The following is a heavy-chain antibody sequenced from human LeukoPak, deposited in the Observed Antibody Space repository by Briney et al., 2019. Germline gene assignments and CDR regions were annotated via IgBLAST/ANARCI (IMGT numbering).Heavy chain of an antibody. J-gene: IGHJ4*02. CDR2: IRGSGGGT. V-gene: IGHV3-23*01. D-gene: IGHD2-21*02. Sequence: GESLRLSCAASGFTFSNYGMSWVRQAPGKGLEWVSVIRGSGGGTYYADSVKGRFTISKDNSKNTVYLQMNSLRAEDTAVYYCVKARMPHCGTDCLESWGQGTLVTVSS. CDR3: VKARMPHCGTDCLES. CDR1: GFTFSNYG.